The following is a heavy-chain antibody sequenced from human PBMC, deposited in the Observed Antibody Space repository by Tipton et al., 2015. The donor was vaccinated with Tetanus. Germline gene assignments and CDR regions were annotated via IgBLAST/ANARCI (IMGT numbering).Heavy chain of an antibody. D-gene: IGHD6-13*01. V-gene: IGHV3-11*01. Sequence: AASGFTFSDYYMSWIRQAPGKGLEWVSYISSSGSTIYYADSVKGRFTISRDNAKNSLYLQMNSLRAEDTAVYYCAREDSNYYYYYGMDVWGQGTTVTVSS. CDR3: AREDSNYYYYYGMDV. CDR1: GFTFSDYY. J-gene: IGHJ6*02. CDR2: ISSSGSTI.